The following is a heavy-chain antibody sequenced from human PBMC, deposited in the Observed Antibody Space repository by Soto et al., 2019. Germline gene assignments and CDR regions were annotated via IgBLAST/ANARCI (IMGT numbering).Heavy chain of an antibody. J-gene: IGHJ4*02. CDR3: AKSVSPSGGARDY. V-gene: IGHV3-48*01. CDR2: ISSSSSTI. CDR1: GFTFSSYS. Sequence: EVQLVESGGGLVQPGGSLRLSCAASGFTFSSYSMNWVRQAPGKGLEWVSYISSSSSTIYYADSVKGRFTISRDNAKNTLFLQMNSLRAEDTAVYYCAKSVSPSGGARDYWGQGTLVTVSS. D-gene: IGHD2-15*01.